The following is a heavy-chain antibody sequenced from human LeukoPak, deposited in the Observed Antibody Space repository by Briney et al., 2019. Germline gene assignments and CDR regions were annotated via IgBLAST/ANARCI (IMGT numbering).Heavy chain of an antibody. CDR1: GFTVSSNY. CDR2: IYSGGST. V-gene: IGHV3-53*01. D-gene: IGHD6-13*01. Sequence: PGGSLRLSCAASGFTVSSNYMSWVRQAPGKGLEWVSVIYSGGSTYYADSVKGRFTISRDNSKNTLYLQMNSLRAEDTAVYYCAREGSSSSWSLDAFDIWGQGTMVTVSS. CDR3: AREGSSSSWSLDAFDI. J-gene: IGHJ3*02.